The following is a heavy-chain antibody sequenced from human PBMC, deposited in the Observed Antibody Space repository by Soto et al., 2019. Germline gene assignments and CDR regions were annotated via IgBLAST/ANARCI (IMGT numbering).Heavy chain of an antibody. CDR2: IIPIFGTA. CDR3: ARVTYYGSGSYYLGIDY. V-gene: IGHV1-69*01. J-gene: IGHJ4*02. D-gene: IGHD3-10*01. Sequence: QVQLVQSGAEVKKPGSSVKVSCKASGGTFSSYAISWVRQAPGQGLEWMGGIIPIFGTANYAQKFQGRVTITADESTSTAYMELSSLSSEDTAVYYCARVTYYGSGSYYLGIDYWGQGTLVTVSS. CDR1: GGTFSSYA.